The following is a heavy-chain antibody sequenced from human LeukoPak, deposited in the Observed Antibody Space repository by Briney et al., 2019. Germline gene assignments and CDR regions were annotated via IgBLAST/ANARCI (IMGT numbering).Heavy chain of an antibody. J-gene: IGHJ4*02. CDR1: GFTVSSNY. CDR2: ISSSSSYM. Sequence: GGSLRLSCAASGFTVSSNYMSWVRQAPGKGLEWVSSISSSSSYMYYADSVRGRFTISRDNAKNSLYLQMNSLRAEDTAVYYCASLYYYDSSGSLGWGQGTLVTVSS. V-gene: IGHV3-21*01. CDR3: ASLYYYDSSGSLG. D-gene: IGHD3-22*01.